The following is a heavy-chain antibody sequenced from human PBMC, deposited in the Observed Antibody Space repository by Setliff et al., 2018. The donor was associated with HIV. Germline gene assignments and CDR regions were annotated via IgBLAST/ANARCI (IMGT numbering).Heavy chain of an antibody. CDR1: GGSISSHY. D-gene: IGHD3-10*01. V-gene: IGHV4-59*11. Sequence: SETLSLTCTVSGVSGGSISSHYWNWIRQPPGKGLEWIGYIYYTGTTKNNPSLKSRVTMPIDTSKNQFSLKLSSVTAADTAVYYCARGLWFGGSYWFDPWGQGTLVTVS. CDR2: IYYTGTT. CDR3: ARGLWFGGSYWFDP. J-gene: IGHJ5*02.